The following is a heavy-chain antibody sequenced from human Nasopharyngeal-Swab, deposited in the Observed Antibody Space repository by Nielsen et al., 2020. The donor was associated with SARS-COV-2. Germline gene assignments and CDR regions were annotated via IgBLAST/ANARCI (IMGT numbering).Heavy chain of an antibody. CDR3: AKDAMGYCSGDGCYGADY. Sequence: WVRQAPGQGLEWMGGIIPIFGTANYAQKFQGRATITADKSTSTAYMELSSLRSEDTAVYYCAKDAMGYCSGDGCYGADYWGQGTLVTVSS. J-gene: IGHJ4*02. V-gene: IGHV1-69*06. CDR2: IIPIFGTA. D-gene: IGHD2-15*01.